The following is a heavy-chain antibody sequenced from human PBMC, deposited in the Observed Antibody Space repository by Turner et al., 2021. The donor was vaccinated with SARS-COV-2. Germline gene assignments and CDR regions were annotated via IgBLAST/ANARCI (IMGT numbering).Heavy chain of an antibody. J-gene: IGHJ4*02. V-gene: IGHV3-30*18. CDR3: AKGPFFDY. Sequence: QVQLVESGGGVVQPGRSLRLSCAASGFTFSHYAIHWVRQAPGKGLEWVAVISYDGSEKFYADSVKGRFTISRDKSKNTLYLQMNSLRPEETAVYYCAKGPFFDYWGQGTLVTVSS. CDR2: ISYDGSEK. CDR1: GFTFSHYA.